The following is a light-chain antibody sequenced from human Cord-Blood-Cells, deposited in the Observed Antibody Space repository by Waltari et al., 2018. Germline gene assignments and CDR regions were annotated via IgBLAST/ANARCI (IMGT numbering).Light chain of an antibody. CDR1: SSNIGSNY. CDR2: RNQ. Sequence: QSVLTQPPSASGTPGQRVTISCSGSSSNIGSNYVYWYQQLPGTAPKLLIYRNQQRPSGVPDRFSGSKSGTSASLAISGLRSEDEADYYCAAWDDSLSGLVFGGGTKLTVL. CDR3: AAWDDSLSGLV. V-gene: IGLV1-47*01. J-gene: IGLJ3*02.